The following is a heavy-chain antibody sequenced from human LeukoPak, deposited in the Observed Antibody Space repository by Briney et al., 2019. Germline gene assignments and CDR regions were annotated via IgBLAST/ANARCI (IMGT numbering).Heavy chain of an antibody. CDR2: ISGSGSDT. CDR3: AKHAGYFDY. CDR1: GFTSSSYA. Sequence: GGSLRLSCAASGFTSSSYAMTWVRQAPGKGLEWVSGISGSGSDTYYAASVKGRFTISRDNSKNTLFLQMNSLRAEDTGVYYCAKHAGYFDYWGQGTLVTVSS. V-gene: IGHV3-23*01. J-gene: IGHJ4*02. D-gene: IGHD6-13*01.